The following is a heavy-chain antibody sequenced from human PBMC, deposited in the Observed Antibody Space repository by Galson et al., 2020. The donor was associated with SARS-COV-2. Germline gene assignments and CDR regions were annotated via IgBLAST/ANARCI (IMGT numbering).Heavy chain of an antibody. V-gene: IGHV4-4*07. CDR2: IYTSGST. J-gene: IGHJ3*02. CDR3: ARDGGGYYYDSSGYYLI. Sequence: SQTLSLTYTVSGGSISSYYWSWIRQPAGKGLEWIGRIYTSGSTNYNPSLKSRVTMSVDTSKNQFSLKLSSVTAADTAVYYCARDGGGYYYDSSGYYLIWGQGTMVTVSS. CDR1: GGSISSYY. D-gene: IGHD3-22*01.